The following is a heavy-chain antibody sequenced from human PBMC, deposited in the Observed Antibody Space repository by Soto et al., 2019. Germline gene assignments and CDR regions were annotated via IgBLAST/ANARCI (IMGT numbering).Heavy chain of an antibody. CDR2: SYYSWST. Sequence: PSETLSLTCTVSGGSVSSGSYYWSWIRQPPGKGLEWIGYSYYSWSTNYNPSLKSRVTISVDTSNNQFSLKLSSVTAADTAVYYCARDWNPWGQGTLVTVSS. CDR3: ARDWNP. CDR1: GGSVSSGSYY. J-gene: IGHJ5*02. V-gene: IGHV4-61*01. D-gene: IGHD3-3*01.